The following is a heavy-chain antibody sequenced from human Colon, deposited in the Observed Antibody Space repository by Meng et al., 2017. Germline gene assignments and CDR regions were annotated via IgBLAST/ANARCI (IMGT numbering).Heavy chain of an antibody. CDR2: ARIDYANT. J-gene: IGHJ4*02. Sequence: HGQLHESGPGLWTPSETLSLICAVSGASVRSPVHPWGWVRQPPGKGLEWIGYARIDYANTNYNPSLKSRVNVSLDTSKNQFSLNVRSVTAADTAVYYCARDYWGSLDFWGQGILVTVSS. D-gene: IGHD3-16*01. CDR1: GASVRSPVHP. V-gene: IGHV4-61*08. CDR3: ARDYWGSLDF.